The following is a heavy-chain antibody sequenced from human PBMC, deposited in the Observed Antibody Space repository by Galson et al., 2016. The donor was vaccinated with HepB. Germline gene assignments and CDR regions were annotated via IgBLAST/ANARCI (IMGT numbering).Heavy chain of an antibody. CDR3: SRDPAPLMYAFDI. CDR2: TYYRSKWYN. Sequence: SGDSVASNSGGWNWIRQSPSGGLEWLGRTYYRSKWYNDYAVSVKSRITINPDTSKNQFSLQLNSVTPEDTAVYYCSRDPAPLMYAFDIWGQGTMVTVSS. V-gene: IGHV6-1*01. D-gene: IGHD2-8*01. J-gene: IGHJ3*02. CDR1: GDSVASNSGG.